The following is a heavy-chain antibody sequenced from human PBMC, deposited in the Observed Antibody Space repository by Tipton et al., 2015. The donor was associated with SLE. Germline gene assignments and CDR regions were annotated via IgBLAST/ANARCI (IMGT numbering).Heavy chain of an antibody. CDR2: FHHSGST. CDR1: GGSINSYY. V-gene: IGHV4-59*01. D-gene: IGHD3-16*01. J-gene: IGHJ4*02. Sequence: TLSLTCTVSGGSINSYYWTWIRQSPGKGLEWIGYFHHSGSTNYNPSLQSRVTISRDPSKNQFSLNLSSATAADTAVYYCARDQVGVGDFDYWGQGALVTVSS. CDR3: ARDQVGVGDFDY.